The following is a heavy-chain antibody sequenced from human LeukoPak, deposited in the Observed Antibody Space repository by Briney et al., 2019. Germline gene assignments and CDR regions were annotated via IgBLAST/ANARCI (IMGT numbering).Heavy chain of an antibody. CDR3: ATEGYCTGISCYRS. J-gene: IGHJ5*02. Sequence: ASVKVSCKASGFTFIDYYIHWVQQAPGKGPEWMGRVNPEDGERTYAEKFQGRVTITADTSTDTAYMELSGLRSEDTAVYYCATEGYCTGISCYRSWGQGTLVTVSS. V-gene: IGHV1-69-2*01. CDR1: GFTFIDYY. D-gene: IGHD2-2*01. CDR2: VNPEDGER.